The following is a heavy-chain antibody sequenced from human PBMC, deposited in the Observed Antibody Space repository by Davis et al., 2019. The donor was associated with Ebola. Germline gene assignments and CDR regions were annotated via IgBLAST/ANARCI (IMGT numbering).Heavy chain of an antibody. Sequence: SETLSLTCTVSGGSISSYYWSWIRQPPGKGLEWIGYIYYSGSTNYNPSLKSRLTISVDTSKNHFSLKLSSVTAEDTAMYYCARGDSYNYFDSWGQGTLVTVSS. V-gene: IGHV4-59*01. CDR2: IYYSGST. D-gene: IGHD5-24*01. CDR1: GGSISSYY. CDR3: ARGDSYNYFDS. J-gene: IGHJ4*02.